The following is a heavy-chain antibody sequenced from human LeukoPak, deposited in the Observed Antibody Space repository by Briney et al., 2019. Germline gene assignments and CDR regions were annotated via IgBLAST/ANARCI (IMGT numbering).Heavy chain of an antibody. CDR2: IYISGST. V-gene: IGHV4-61*02. CDR1: GGSISSGSYY. D-gene: IGHD6-6*01. J-gene: IGHJ6*03. CDR3: ARGSSSPHYYYYMDV. Sequence: SETLSLTCTVSGGSISSGSYYWSWIRQPAGKGLEWIGRIYISGSTNYNPSLKSRVTISEDTSKNQFSLRLSSVTAADTAVYYCARGSSSPHYYYYMDVWGKGTTVTVSS.